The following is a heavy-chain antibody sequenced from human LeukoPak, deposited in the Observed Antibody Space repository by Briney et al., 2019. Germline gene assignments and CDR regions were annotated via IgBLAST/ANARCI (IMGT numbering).Heavy chain of an antibody. J-gene: IGHJ4*02. Sequence: PGGSLRLSCAASGFTFSSYGMHWVRQAPGKGLEWVAVIWYDGSNKYYAASVKGRFTISRDNSKNTLYLQMNSLRAEDTAVYYCARQYYGSGILDYWGEGTLVTVSS. D-gene: IGHD3-10*01. CDR3: ARQYYGSGILDY. V-gene: IGHV3-33*01. CDR2: IWYDGSNK. CDR1: GFTFSSYG.